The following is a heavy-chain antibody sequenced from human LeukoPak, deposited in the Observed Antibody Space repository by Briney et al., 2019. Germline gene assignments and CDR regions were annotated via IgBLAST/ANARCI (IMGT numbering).Heavy chain of an antibody. D-gene: IGHD6-13*01. CDR1: GYTFTGYY. CDR2: INPNSGGT. J-gene: IGHJ4*02. V-gene: IGHV1-2*02. Sequence: ASVKVSCKASGYTFTGYYMHWVRQAPGQGLEWMGWINPNSGGTNYAQKFQGRVTMTRDTSISTAYMELSRLRSDDTAVYYCASDLVGLIRGDSSSWLDYWGQGTLVTVSS. CDR3: ASDLVGLIRGDSSSWLDY.